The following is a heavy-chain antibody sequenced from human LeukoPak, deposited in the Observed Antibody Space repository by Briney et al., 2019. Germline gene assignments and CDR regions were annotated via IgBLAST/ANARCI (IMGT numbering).Heavy chain of an antibody. CDR1: GFTFSSYA. CDR3: AKGTGGYSSGGYFDY. J-gene: IGHJ4*02. V-gene: IGHV3-9*03. Sequence: PGGSLRLSCAASGFTFSSYAMSWVRQAPGKGLEWVSGISWNSGSIGYADSVKGRFTISRDNAKNSLYLQMNSLRAEDMALYYCAKGTGGYSSGGYFDYWGQGTLDTVSS. D-gene: IGHD6-19*01. CDR2: ISWNSGSI.